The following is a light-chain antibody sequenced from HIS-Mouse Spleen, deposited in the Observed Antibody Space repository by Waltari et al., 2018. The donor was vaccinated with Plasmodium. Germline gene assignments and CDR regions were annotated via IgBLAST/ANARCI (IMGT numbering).Light chain of an antibody. CDR3: GTWDSSLSAGV. CDR1: SSNIGTNY. CDR2: DNN. J-gene: IGLJ3*02. V-gene: IGLV1-51*01. Sequence: QSVFTPPPSVSAAPGQKVTISCPGSSSNIGTNYLSWYQQLPGTAPKLLIYDNNKRPSGIPDRFSGSKSGTSATLGITGLQTGDEADYYCGTWDSSLSAGVFGGGTKLTVL.